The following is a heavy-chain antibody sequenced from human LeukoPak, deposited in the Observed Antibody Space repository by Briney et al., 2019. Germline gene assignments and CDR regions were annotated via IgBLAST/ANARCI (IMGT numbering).Heavy chain of an antibody. V-gene: IGHV4-34*01. CDR1: GGSFSGYY. Sequence: SETLSLTCPVYGGSFSGYYWSWIRQPPGKGLEWIGEINHSGSTNYNPSLKSRVTISVDTSKNQFSLKLSSVTAADTAVYYCARGVGYSSSWYDDYWGQGTLVTVSS. J-gene: IGHJ4*02. CDR2: INHSGST. CDR3: ARGVGYSSSWYDDY. D-gene: IGHD6-13*01.